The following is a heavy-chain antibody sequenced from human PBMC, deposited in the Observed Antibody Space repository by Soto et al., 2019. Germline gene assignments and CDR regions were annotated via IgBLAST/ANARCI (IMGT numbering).Heavy chain of an antibody. CDR3: ASDMSTT. D-gene: IGHD2-2*01. Sequence: QVQLVQSGAEVKEPGASVKVSCKASGYTFTSHDINWMRQATGQGLEWMGWMNPNSGHTNYAQKFQGRVTMTRNTSISTAYMVLTSLRSEDTAVYYCASDMSTTWGQGTLVTVSS. V-gene: IGHV1-8*01. CDR1: GYTFTSHD. J-gene: IGHJ5*02. CDR2: MNPNSGHT.